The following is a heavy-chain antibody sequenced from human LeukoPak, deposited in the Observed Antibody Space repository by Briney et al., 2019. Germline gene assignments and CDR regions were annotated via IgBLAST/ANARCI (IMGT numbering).Heavy chain of an antibody. CDR1: GGSISSGGYS. V-gene: IGHV4-30-2*02. J-gene: IGHJ4*02. CDR2: IYHSGST. CDR3: ATNSSWFDY. D-gene: IGHD6-13*01. Sequence: SETLSLTCAVSGGSISSGGYSWSWIRQPPGKGLEWIGYIYHSGSTYYNPSLKSRVTIPVDRSKNQLFLKLRSVTTADTAVYYCATNSSWFDYWGQGTLVTVSS.